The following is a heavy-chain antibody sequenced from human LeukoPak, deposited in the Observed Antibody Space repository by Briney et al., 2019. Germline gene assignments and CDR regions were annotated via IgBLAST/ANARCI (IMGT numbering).Heavy chain of an antibody. CDR1: GGSISSYY. CDR3: ARGPTRQYFDS. D-gene: IGHD6-6*01. Sequence: SSETLSLTCTVSGGSISSYYWSWIRQPPGKGLEWIGYIYYSGSTNYNPSLKSRATLSVDTSKNQFSLKLSSVTAADTAVYYCARGPTRQYFDSWGRGTLVTVSS. CDR2: IYYSGST. J-gene: IGHJ4*02. V-gene: IGHV4-59*01.